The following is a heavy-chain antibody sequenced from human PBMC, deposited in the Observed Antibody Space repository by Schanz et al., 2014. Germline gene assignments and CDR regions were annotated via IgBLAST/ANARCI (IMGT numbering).Heavy chain of an antibody. CDR1: GFIFSSYG. V-gene: IGHV3-30*19. J-gene: IGHJ5*02. D-gene: IGHD2-21*01. Sequence: QEQLVESGGGLVKPGRSLRLSCAASGFIFSSYGLHWVRQAPGKGLEWVAVISYDGRNKYYADSVKGRFTISRDNSKNTLYLQMNSLRAEDTAVYYCARDLEGYDGGGGGFDPWGQGTLVTGSS. CDR3: ARDLEGYDGGGGGFDP. CDR2: ISYDGRNK.